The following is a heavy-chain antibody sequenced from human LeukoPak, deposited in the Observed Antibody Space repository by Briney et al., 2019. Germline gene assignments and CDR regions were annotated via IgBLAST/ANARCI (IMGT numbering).Heavy chain of an antibody. CDR1: GGSISSSDYY. J-gene: IGHJ4*02. D-gene: IGHD2-21*01. CDR2: IFPSGTT. Sequence: SETLSLTCTVSGGSISSSDYYWGWIRQPPVKGLEWIENIFPSGTTYCDPSLKSRVIISVDTSKTQFSLKLSSATAAETALYYCARGTVGRTYCGGDCYSPIDYWGQGSLVTVSS. V-gene: IGHV4-39*01. CDR3: ARGTVGRTYCGGDCYSPIDY.